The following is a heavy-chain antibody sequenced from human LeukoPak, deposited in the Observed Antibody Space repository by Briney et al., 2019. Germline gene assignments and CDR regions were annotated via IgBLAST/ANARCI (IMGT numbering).Heavy chain of an antibody. V-gene: IGHV1-2*02. CDR1: GYTFTGYY. CDR2: TNPNSGGT. CDR3: AATEQGGYCSGGSCPYYFDY. J-gene: IGHJ4*02. Sequence: ASVKISCKASGYTFTGYYMHWVRQAPGQGLEWMGWTNPNSGGTNYAQKFQGRVTMTRDTSISTAYMELSRLRSDDTAVYYCAATEQGGYCSGGSCPYYFDYWGQGTLVTVSS. D-gene: IGHD2-15*01.